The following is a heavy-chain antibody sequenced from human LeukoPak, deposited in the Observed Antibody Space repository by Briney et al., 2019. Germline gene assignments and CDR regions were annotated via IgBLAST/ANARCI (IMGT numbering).Heavy chain of an antibody. D-gene: IGHD6-19*01. V-gene: IGHV3-23*01. CDR1: GFTFSSYA. CDR3: ARGDRTSGWYD. J-gene: IGHJ4*02. Sequence: PGGSLRLSCAASGFTFSSYAMSWVRQAPGQGLEWVSAIGGSGRYTYYADSVKGRFTISRDNSKNTLFLQTSSLRAEDTAEYYCARGDRTSGWYDWGQGTLVTVSS. CDR2: IGGSGRYT.